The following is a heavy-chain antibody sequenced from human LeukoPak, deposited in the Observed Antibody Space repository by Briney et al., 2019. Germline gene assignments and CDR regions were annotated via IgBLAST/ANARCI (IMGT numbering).Heavy chain of an antibody. J-gene: IGHJ4*01. V-gene: IGHV3-30*04. CDR3: AREGDSSGYFSSFAY. CDR2: ISYDGSNK. D-gene: IGHD3-22*01. CDR1: GFTFSSYA. Sequence: GGSLRSPCAASGFTFSSYAMHWVRQAPGKGLEWVAVISYDGSNKYYADSVKGRFTISRDNSKNTLYLQMNSLRAEDTAVYYCAREGDSSGYFSSFAYWGHASLATLSS.